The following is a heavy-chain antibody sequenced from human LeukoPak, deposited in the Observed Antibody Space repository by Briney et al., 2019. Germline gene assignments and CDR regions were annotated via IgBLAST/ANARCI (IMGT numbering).Heavy chain of an antibody. CDR2: IWYDGSNQ. Sequence: PGGSLRLSCAASGFTFSSYSMNWVRQAPGKGLEWVAIIWYDGSNQYYADSVKGRFTISKDNSKNTLYLQMNSLRVEDTAIYYCARDKGASGWYGDYWGQGTLVTVSS. CDR3: ARDKGASGWYGDY. J-gene: IGHJ4*02. V-gene: IGHV3-33*08. D-gene: IGHD6-19*01. CDR1: GFTFSSYS.